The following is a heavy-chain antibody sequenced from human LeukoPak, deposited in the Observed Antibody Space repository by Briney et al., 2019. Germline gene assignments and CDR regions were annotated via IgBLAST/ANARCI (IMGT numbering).Heavy chain of an antibody. CDR1: GGSISSHY. Sequence: SETLSLTCTVSGGSISSHYWSWIRQTPGKGLEWIGYIYYSGSTNYNPSLKSRVTISVDTSKNQFSLKLSSVTAADTAVYYCARDRSHYDILTGYHLVIGFDPWGQGTLVTVSS. D-gene: IGHD3-9*01. CDR2: IYYSGST. J-gene: IGHJ5*02. CDR3: ARDRSHYDILTGYHLVIGFDP. V-gene: IGHV4-59*11.